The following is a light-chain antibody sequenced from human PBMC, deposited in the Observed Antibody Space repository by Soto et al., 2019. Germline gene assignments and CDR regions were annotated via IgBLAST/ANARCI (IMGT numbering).Light chain of an antibody. CDR1: QSVSTN. J-gene: IGKJ4*01. Sequence: EILMTQSPASLSVSPGENATLSCRASQSVSTNLVWYQPKLGQSPRLLIYDASTRPTGIPARFGGMGSGTQFTLTITSLQSEDSAVYYCQQYHKWPPLTFGGGTKVEI. CDR3: QQYHKWPPLT. V-gene: IGKV3-15*01. CDR2: DAS.